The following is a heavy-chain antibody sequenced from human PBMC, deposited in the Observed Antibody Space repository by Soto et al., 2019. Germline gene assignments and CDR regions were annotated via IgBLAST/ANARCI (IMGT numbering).Heavy chain of an antibody. J-gene: IGHJ4*02. Sequence: QVQLQESGPGLVKPSQTLSLTCIVSGGSISSGGYYWSWVRQHPGKGLEWIGHIYYTGSTYYSSSLKSRVIITKDTSKNQFSLELSSVTAADTAIYYWARRRRAGSYAFDHCGQGTLVSVSA. CDR3: ARRRRAGSYAFDH. CDR1: GGSISSGGYY. D-gene: IGHD1-26*01. CDR2: IYYTGST. V-gene: IGHV4-31*03.